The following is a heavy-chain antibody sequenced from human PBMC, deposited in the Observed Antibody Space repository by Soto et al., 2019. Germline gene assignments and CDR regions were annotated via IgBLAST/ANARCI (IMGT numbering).Heavy chain of an antibody. Sequence: QVQLQESGPGLVKPSQTLSLTCTVSGGSITSSGYYWSWIRQHPGEGLEWIGFTSNSGGTSYNPSIQSRVTISVDTSSTKFYLNLKSVTAADTAVYYCERGGGSTKVDYWGQGTLVTVSP. D-gene: IGHD2-2*01. CDR1: GGSITSSGYY. J-gene: IGHJ4*02. V-gene: IGHV4-31*03. CDR3: ERGGGSTKVDY. CDR2: TSNSGGT.